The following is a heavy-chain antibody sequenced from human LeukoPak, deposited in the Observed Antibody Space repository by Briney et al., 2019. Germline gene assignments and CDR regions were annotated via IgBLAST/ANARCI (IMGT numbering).Heavy chain of an antibody. Sequence: GGSLRLSCAASGFTFSSYSMNWVRQAPGKGLEWVSSISSSSSYIYYADSVKGRFTISRENAKNSLYLQMNSLSAEDTAVYYCASENYYDSSGYFGYWGQGTLVTVSS. D-gene: IGHD3-22*01. V-gene: IGHV3-21*01. J-gene: IGHJ4*02. CDR1: GFTFSSYS. CDR3: ASENYYDSSGYFGY. CDR2: ISSSSSYI.